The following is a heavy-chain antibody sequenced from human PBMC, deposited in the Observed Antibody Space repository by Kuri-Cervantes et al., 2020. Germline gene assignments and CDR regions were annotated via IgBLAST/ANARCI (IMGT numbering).Heavy chain of an antibody. CDR1: GGSFTSDY. Sequence: SETLSLTCTVSGGSFTSDYWSWIRQPPGKGLEWIGYIYHSGSTYYNPSLKSRVTISVDRSKNQFSLKLSSVTAADTAVYYCARAAEGGQLLDYWGQGTLVTVSS. J-gene: IGHJ4*02. CDR3: ARAAEGGQLLDY. CDR2: IYHSGST. V-gene: IGHV4-30-2*01. D-gene: IGHD2-2*01.